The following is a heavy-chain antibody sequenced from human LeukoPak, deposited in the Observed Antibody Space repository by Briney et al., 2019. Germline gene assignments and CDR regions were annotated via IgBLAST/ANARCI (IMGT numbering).Heavy chain of an antibody. D-gene: IGHD3-22*01. J-gene: IGHJ6*03. V-gene: IGHV3-15*01. Sequence: TAGGSLRLFCAASGFTFSNAWMSWVRQAPGKGLEWVGRIKSKTDGGTTDYAAPVKGRFTISRDDSKNTLYLQMNSLKTEDTAVYYCTTDFGAMIVARNYYYYMDVWGKGTTVTISS. CDR1: GFTFSNAW. CDR2: IKSKTDGGTT. CDR3: TTDFGAMIVARNYYYYMDV.